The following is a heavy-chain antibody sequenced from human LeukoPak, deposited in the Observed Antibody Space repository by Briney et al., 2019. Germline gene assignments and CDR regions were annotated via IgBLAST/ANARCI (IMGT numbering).Heavy chain of an antibody. CDR2: INPNSGGT. J-gene: IGHJ6*03. Sequence: ASVKVSCKASGYTFTGYYMHWVRQAPGQGLEWMGWINPNSGGTNYAQKFQGRVTMTRDTSISTAYMELSRLRSDDTAVYYCARGAIIVGGSYYMDVWGKGTTVTVSS. CDR3: ARGAIIVGGSYYMDV. V-gene: IGHV1-2*02. D-gene: IGHD1-26*01. CDR1: GYTFTGYY.